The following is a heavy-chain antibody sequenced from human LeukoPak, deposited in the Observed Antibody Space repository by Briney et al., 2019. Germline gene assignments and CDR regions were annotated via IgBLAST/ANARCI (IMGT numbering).Heavy chain of an antibody. Sequence: ASVKVSCKASGYTFTSYDINWVRQATGQGLEWMGWMNPNSGNTGYAQKFQGRVTMTRNTSISTAYMELSSLRSDDTAVYYCARSTGRVVPAAINYWGQGTLVTVSS. CDR2: MNPNSGNT. D-gene: IGHD2-2*01. V-gene: IGHV1-8*01. CDR1: GYTFTSYD. J-gene: IGHJ4*02. CDR3: ARSTGRVVPAAINY.